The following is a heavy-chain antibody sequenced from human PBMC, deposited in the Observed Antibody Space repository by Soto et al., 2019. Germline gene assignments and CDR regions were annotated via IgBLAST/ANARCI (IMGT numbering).Heavy chain of an antibody. CDR1: GFTFSSYS. J-gene: IGHJ6*02. CDR2: ISHGNSDI. CDR3: AKEVYVRSYFSLDV. Sequence: GGSLRLSCAASGFTFSSYSMNWVRQAPGKGLEWVASISHGNSDIYYADSVDGRFTISRDNAKNTLYLQMNSLRAEDTAMYYCAKEVYVRSYFSLDVWGQGTTVTVSS. V-gene: IGHV3-21*01. D-gene: IGHD2-8*01.